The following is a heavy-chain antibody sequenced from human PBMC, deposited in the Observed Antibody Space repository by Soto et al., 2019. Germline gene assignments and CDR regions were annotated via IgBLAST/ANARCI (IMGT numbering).Heavy chain of an antibody. V-gene: IGHV3-30-3*01. CDR2: IPTDDNHT. Sequence: GGSLRLSCAASGFTFSSFAMHWVRQAPGKGLGWVAVIPTDDNHTAYADTVKGPFTVTRDTSHKTLNLQMNRLRAEDTAIYHCARSQLVHSFDYFFGMEFWGQGTTVTVSS. J-gene: IGHJ6*02. CDR1: GFTFSSFA. CDR3: ARSQLVHSFDYFFGMEF. D-gene: IGHD6-13*01.